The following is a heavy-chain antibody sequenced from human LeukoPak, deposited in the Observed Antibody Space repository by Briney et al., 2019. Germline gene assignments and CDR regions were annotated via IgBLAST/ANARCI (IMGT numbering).Heavy chain of an antibody. CDR2: ISSSSSTI. Sequence: GGSLRLSCAASGFTFSGYSMNWVRQAPGKGLEWVSYISSSSSTIYYADSVKGRFTISRDNAKNSLYLQMNSLRAEDTAVYYCARVTRGVLRFLEWSSWGYYGVDVWGQGTTVTVSS. V-gene: IGHV3-48*01. D-gene: IGHD3-3*01. CDR3: ARVTRGVLRFLEWSSWGYYGVDV. J-gene: IGHJ6*02. CDR1: GFTFSGYS.